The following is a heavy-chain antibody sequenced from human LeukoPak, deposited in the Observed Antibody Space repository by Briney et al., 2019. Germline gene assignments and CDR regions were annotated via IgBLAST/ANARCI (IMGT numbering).Heavy chain of an antibody. D-gene: IGHD2-8*01. CDR2: ISRSSNYI. J-gene: IGHJ6*03. V-gene: IGHV3-21*01. Sequence: GGSLRLSCAASGFTFSSYSMNWVRQAPGKGLEWVSSISRSSNYIYYADSVKGRFTISRDNAKNSLYLQMNSLRAEDTAVYYCARETLYVRVYYYSSMDVWGKGTTVTVSS. CDR3: ARETLYVRVYYYSSMDV. CDR1: GFTFSSYS.